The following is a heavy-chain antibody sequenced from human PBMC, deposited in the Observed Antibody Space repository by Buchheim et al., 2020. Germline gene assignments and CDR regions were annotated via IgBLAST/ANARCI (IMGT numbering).Heavy chain of an antibody. J-gene: IGHJ3*02. V-gene: IGHV3-23*01. D-gene: IGHD3-22*01. CDR1: GFTFSSYA. Sequence: EVQLLESGGGLVQPGGSLRLSCAASGFTFSSYAMSWVRQAPGKGLEWVSAISGSGGSTYYADSGKGRFNISRDTSKKTLCVQMNSLRAEDTAVYYCAKDLGRITMIVADAFDIWGQGT. CDR3: AKDLGRITMIVADAFDI. CDR2: ISGSGGST.